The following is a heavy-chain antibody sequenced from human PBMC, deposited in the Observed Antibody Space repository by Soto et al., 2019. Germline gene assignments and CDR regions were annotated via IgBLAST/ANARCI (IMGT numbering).Heavy chain of an antibody. D-gene: IGHD2-2*01. J-gene: IGHJ4*02. Sequence: EVQLVESGGGLVKPGGSLRLSCAASGFTFSSYSMNWVRQAPGKGLEWVSSISSSSSYIYYADSVKGRFTISGDNAKNSLYLQMNSLRAEDTAVYYCARSGLDCSSTSCYAQYYFDYWGQGTLVTVSS. CDR3: ARSGLDCSSTSCYAQYYFDY. CDR2: ISSSSSYI. CDR1: GFTFSSYS. V-gene: IGHV3-21*01.